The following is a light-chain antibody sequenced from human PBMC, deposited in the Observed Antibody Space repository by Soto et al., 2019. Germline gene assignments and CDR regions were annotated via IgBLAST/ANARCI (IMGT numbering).Light chain of an antibody. CDR2: SNN. Sequence: QSVLTQPPSASGTPGQKVFISCSGSSSNIGGTNYAYWYQQLPGAAPKLLMHSNNLRPSGVPERISGSKFGTAASLAISGLRSEDEAVYYCASWDDSLNGWVFGGGTQLTVL. CDR1: SSNIGGTNY. V-gene: IGLV1-47*02. J-gene: IGLJ3*02. CDR3: ASWDDSLNGWV.